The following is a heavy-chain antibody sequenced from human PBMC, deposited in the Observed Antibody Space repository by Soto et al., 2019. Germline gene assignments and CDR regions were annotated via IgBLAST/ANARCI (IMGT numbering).Heavy chain of an antibody. D-gene: IGHD5-12*01. Sequence: GESLKISCKGSGYSFTSYWIGWVRQMPGKGLEWMGIIYPGDSDTRYSPSFQGQVTTSADKSISTAYLQWSSLKASDTAMYYCATPLVATRRGRDYYGMDVWGQGTTVTVSS. J-gene: IGHJ6*02. CDR2: IYPGDSDT. V-gene: IGHV5-51*01. CDR3: ATPLVATRRGRDYYGMDV. CDR1: GYSFTSYW.